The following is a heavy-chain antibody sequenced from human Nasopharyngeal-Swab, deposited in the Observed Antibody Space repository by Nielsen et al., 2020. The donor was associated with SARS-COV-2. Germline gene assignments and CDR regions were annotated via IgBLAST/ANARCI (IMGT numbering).Heavy chain of an antibody. CDR2: IYYSGST. J-gene: IGHJ6*03. D-gene: IGHD2-2*01. CDR1: GYSISSGYY. Sequence: SETLSLTCAVSGYSISSGYYWGWIRQPPGKGLEWIGYIYYSGSTNYNPSLKSRVTISVDTSKNQFSLKLSSVTAADTAVYYCARVGVVVPAAIVDYYYYMDVWGKGTTVTVSS. V-gene: IGHV4-61*01. CDR3: ARVGVVVPAAIVDYYYYMDV.